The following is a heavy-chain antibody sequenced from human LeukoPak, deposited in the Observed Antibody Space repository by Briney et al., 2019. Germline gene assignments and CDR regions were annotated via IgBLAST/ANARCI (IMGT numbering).Heavy chain of an antibody. CDR1: GDIFTSYW. J-gene: IGHJ5*02. CDR2: IFPGDSDT. Sequence: GESLQISCKGSGDIFTSYWVAWVRQMPGKGLEWMGIIFPGDSDTRYSPSIQGQVTISVDRSISTAYLQWSSLKASDTAIYYCARRPLHSQNWLAPWGQGTLVTVSS. CDR3: ARRPLHSQNWLAP. V-gene: IGHV5-51*01.